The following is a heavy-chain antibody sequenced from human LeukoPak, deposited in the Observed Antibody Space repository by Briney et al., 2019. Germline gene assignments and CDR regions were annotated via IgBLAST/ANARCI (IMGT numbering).Heavy chain of an antibody. CDR3: ASFSAAAGFGHRVDV. D-gene: IGHD6-13*01. V-gene: IGHV4-59*01. Sequence: SETLSLTCSVSGASISNYYWSWVRQTPGKGLGWIGHIFFTGSTSYNPSLKSRVTLSVDTSKNQFSLKVGPMTAADTAVYYCASFSAAAGFGHRVDVWGPGTTVTVSS. CDR2: IFFTGST. J-gene: IGHJ6*02. CDR1: GASISNYY.